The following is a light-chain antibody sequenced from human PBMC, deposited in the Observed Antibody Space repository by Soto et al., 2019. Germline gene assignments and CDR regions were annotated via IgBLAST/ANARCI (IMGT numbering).Light chain of an antibody. V-gene: IGKV4-1*01. Sequence: DIVMTQSPDSLAVSLGERATINCKSSQCVLYSSNNKNYLAWYQQKPGQPPKLLIYWASTRESGVPDRFSGSGSGTDFTLTISSLQAEDVAVYYCQQYYSTPFGQGTKVEIK. J-gene: IGKJ1*01. CDR2: WAS. CDR1: QCVLYSSNNKNY. CDR3: QQYYSTP.